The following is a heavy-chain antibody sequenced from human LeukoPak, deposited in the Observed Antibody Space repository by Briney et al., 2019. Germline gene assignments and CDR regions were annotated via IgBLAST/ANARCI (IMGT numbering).Heavy chain of an antibody. CDR1: GGSISSYY. J-gene: IGHJ4*02. Sequence: SETLSLTCTVSGGSISSYYWSWIRQPPGKGLEWIGYIYYSGSTYYNPSLKSRVTISVDTSKNQFSLKLSSVTAADTAVYYCARHAGYSSGWYPLWGQGTLVTVSS. CDR3: ARHAGYSSGWYPL. V-gene: IGHV4-59*04. D-gene: IGHD6-19*01. CDR2: IYYSGST.